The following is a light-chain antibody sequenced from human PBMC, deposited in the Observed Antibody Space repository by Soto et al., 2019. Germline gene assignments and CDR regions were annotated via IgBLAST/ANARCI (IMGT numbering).Light chain of an antibody. CDR2: AAS. Sequence: EIVLTQSPGTLSLSPGETATLSCRASQSTGATYLAWCQQKPGQAPRLLIYAASSRATGIPDRLSGSGSGTDFTLTISRLEPEGFAVYYCQQYGGSDDTFGQGTKLEIK. CDR1: QSTGATY. CDR3: QQYGGSDDT. V-gene: IGKV3-20*01. J-gene: IGKJ2*01.